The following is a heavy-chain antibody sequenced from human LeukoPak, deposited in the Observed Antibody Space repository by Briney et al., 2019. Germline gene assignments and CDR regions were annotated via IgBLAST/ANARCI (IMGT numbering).Heavy chain of an antibody. CDR2: IYYSGST. CDR1: GGSITSYY. V-gene: IGHV4-59*08. CDR3: AGRSYSSGFYYFDY. Sequence: PSETLSLTGTVSGGSITSYYWSWIRQSPGKGLEWIGYIYYSGSTNYNPSLKSRVTISVDTSKNQFSLKLSSVTAADTAVYYCAGRSYSSGFYYFDYWGQGTLVTVSS. D-gene: IGHD6-25*01. J-gene: IGHJ4*02.